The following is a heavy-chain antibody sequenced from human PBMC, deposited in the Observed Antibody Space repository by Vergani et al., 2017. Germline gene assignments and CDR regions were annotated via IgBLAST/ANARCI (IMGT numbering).Heavy chain of an antibody. CDR1: VFSLNTLFLI. J-gene: IGHJ6*03. CDR2: IYWNDDQ. D-gene: IGHD1-7*01. V-gene: IGHV2-5*04. CDR3: VYRKTECGTTGCFNPVYYYYYMDV. Sequence: QITLKESGPTLVKPTHTLPLSSPFSVFSLNTLFLIVSWFRQPPGKALDCLTLIYWNDDQHYSPSLNNRVTITKETSKNQVVLTMTNMDYVDTGTYYCVYRKTECGTTGCFNPVYYYYYMDVWGKGTTVTVSS.